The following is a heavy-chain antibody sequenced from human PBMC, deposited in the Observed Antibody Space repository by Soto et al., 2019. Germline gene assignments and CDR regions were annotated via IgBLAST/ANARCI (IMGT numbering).Heavy chain of an antibody. V-gene: IGHV4-31*03. CDR1: GGSISSGGYY. CDR3: AKTNWYAFDI. CDR2: IYDSGST. J-gene: IGHJ3*02. D-gene: IGHD2-8*01. Sequence: PSETLSLTCTVSGGSISSGGYYWSWIRQHPGKGLEWIGYIYDSGSTYYNPPLKSRVTISVDTSKNQFSLKLSSVTAADTAVYYCAKTNWYAFDIWGQGTMVTVSS.